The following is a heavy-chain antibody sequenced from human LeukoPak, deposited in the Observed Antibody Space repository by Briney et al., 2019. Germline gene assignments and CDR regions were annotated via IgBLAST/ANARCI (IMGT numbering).Heavy chain of an antibody. CDR3: ARVYYDILTGYYYGMDV. CDR1: GFTFSSYS. J-gene: IGHJ6*02. CDR2: ISSSSSYI. V-gene: IGHV3-21*01. D-gene: IGHD3-9*01. Sequence: GGSLRLSCAASGFTFSSYSMNWVRQAPEKGLEWVSSISSSSSYIYYADSVKGRFTISRDNAKNSLYLQMNSLRAEDTAVYYCARVYYDILTGYYYGMDVWGQGTTVTVSS.